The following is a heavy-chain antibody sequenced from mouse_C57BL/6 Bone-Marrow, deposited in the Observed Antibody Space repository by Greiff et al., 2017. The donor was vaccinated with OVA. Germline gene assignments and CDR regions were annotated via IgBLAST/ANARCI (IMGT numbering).Heavy chain of an antibody. V-gene: IGHV14-4*01. J-gene: IGHJ3*01. CDR3: IRSSWFAY. Sequence: VQLQQSGAELVRPGASVKLSCTASGFNIKDDYMHWVKQRPEQGLEWIGWIDPENGDTEYASKFQGKATITADTSSNTAYLQLSSLTSEATAVYYCIRSSWFAYWGQGTLVTVSA. CDR1: GFNIKDDY. CDR2: IDPENGDT. D-gene: IGHD1-1*01.